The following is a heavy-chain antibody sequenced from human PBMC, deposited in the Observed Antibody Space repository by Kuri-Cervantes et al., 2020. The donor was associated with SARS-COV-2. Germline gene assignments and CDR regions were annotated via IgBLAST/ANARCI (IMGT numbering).Heavy chain of an antibody. D-gene: IGHD2-15*01. V-gene: IGHV3-48*02. CDR2: ISSSSTSI. Sequence: LSLTCAASGFRFSDYGMNWVRQGPEKGLECVAYISSSSTSIYYADSVKGRFTISRDNAKNSLYPQMDSLRDEDTAVYYCARDRPYALGYCSGGSCYEMWFDPWGQGTLVTVSS. CDR3: ARDRPYALGYCSGGSCYEMWFDP. CDR1: GFRFSDYG. J-gene: IGHJ5*02.